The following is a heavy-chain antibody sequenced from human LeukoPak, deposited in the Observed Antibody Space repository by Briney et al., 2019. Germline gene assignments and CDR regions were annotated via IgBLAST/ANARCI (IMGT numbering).Heavy chain of an antibody. Sequence: GGSLRLSCAASGFTFSSYWMHWVRQVPGKGLVWVSRIDSDGSSTSYADSVKGRFTISRDNAKNTVYLQMNSLRAEDTAVYYCARGGPGYYLDYWGQGTLVTVSP. V-gene: IGHV3-74*01. CDR3: ARGGPGYYLDY. CDR2: IDSDGSST. CDR1: GFTFSSYW. J-gene: IGHJ4*02.